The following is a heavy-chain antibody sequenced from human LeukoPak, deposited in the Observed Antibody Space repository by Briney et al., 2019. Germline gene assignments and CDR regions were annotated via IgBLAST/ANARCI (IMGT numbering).Heavy chain of an antibody. J-gene: IGHJ4*02. CDR1: GYTFIDYY. V-gene: IGHV1-2*02. D-gene: IGHD1-14*01. CDR3: ARGPATGGLDY. CDR2: IDPKSGGT. Sequence: GASVKVSCKASGYTFIDYYLHWMRQAPGQGLEWMGWIDPKSGGTNYAQKFQGRVTMPRDTSISTVYMELSSLDSDDAAVYYCARGPATGGLDYWGQGTLVTVSS.